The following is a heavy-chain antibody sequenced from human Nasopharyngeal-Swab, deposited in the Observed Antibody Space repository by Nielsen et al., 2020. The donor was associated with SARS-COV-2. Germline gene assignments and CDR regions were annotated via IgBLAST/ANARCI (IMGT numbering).Heavy chain of an antibody. J-gene: IGHJ3*02. CDR3: ANLIFGDAFDI. V-gene: IGHV3-30*18. CDR2: ISYDGSNK. D-gene: IGHD3-3*01. CDR1: GFTFSSYG. Sequence: GESLKISCAASGFTFSSYGMHWVRQAPGKGLEWVAVISYDGSNKYYADSVKGRFTISRDNSKNTLYLQMNRLRAEDTAVYYCANLIFGDAFDIWGQGTMVTVSS.